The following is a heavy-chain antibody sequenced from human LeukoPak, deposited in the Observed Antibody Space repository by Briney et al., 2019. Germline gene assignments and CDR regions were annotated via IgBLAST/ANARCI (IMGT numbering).Heavy chain of an antibody. CDR3: ARGYSSGWYSNWYFDL. Sequence: SETLSLTCTVSGGSISSSSYYWGWIRQPPGKGLEWIGSIYYSGSTYYNPSLKSRVTISVDTSKNQFSLKLSSVTAADTAVYYCARGYSSGWYSNWYFDLWGRGTLVTVSS. CDR2: IYYSGST. D-gene: IGHD6-19*01. V-gene: IGHV4-39*07. CDR1: GGSISSSSYY. J-gene: IGHJ2*01.